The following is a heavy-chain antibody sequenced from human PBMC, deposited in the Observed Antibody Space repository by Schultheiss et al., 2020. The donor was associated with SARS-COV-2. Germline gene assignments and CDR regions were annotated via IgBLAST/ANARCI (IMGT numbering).Heavy chain of an antibody. V-gene: IGHV4-38-2*02. CDR2: IYHSGST. CDR1: GYSISSGYY. D-gene: IGHD6-19*01. J-gene: IGHJ5*02. Sequence: SETLSLTCTVSGYSISSGYYWGWIRQPPGKGLEWIGSIYHSGSTYYNPSLKSRVTISVDTSKNQFSLKLSSVTAADTAVYYCARVAGTRPGANWFDPWGQGTLVTVSS. CDR3: ARVAGTRPGANWFDP.